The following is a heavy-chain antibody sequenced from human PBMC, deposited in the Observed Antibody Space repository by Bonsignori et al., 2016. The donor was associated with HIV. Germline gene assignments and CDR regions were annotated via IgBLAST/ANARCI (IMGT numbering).Heavy chain of an antibody. CDR2: IYYVGST. Sequence: QVQLQESGPGLVKPSETLSLICTVSGGSMTDYYWSWIRQSPEKGLEWIGYIYYVGSTTYNPSLKSRVTISVDRSKNQFSLSLKSVTAADTAVYYCARDKRGGSSMDAWGRRDHGHRLL. CDR3: ARDKRGGSSMDA. V-gene: IGHV4-59*01. D-gene: IGHD2-15*01. J-gene: IGHJ6*02. CDR1: GGSMTDYY.